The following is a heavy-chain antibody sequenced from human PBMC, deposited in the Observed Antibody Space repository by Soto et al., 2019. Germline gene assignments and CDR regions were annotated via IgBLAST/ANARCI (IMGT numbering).Heavy chain of an antibody. CDR1: GGSFSGYY. D-gene: IGHD5-18*01. V-gene: IGHV4-34*01. CDR3: ARGLGYSYGYCFDY. CDR2: INHSGST. J-gene: IGHJ4*02. Sequence: PSETLSLTCAVYGGSFSGYYWSWIRQPPGKGLEWIGEINHSGSTNYNPSLKSRVTISVDTSKNQFSLKLSSVTAADTAVYYCARGLGYSYGYCFDYWGQGTLVTVPQ.